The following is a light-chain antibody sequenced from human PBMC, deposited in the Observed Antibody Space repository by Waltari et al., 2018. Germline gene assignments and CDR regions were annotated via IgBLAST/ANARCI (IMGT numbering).Light chain of an antibody. CDR1: SSDIGDSNS. Sequence: QSALTQPASVSGSPGKSVTISCTGTSSDIGDSNSVSWYHDHPGQGLKVIIYDVSDRPSGVSARFSGSKSGNTASLTISGLQAEDEADYYCSSESSNKVVLFGGGTKVTVL. CDR3: SSESSNKVVL. V-gene: IGLV2-14*03. CDR2: DVS. J-gene: IGLJ3*02.